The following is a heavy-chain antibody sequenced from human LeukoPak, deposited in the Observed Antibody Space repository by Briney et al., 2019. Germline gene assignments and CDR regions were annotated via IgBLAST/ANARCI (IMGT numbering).Heavy chain of an antibody. D-gene: IGHD1-26*01. CDR3: TTGIVRIVKGAFDI. V-gene: IGHV3-49*04. Sequence: GGSLRLSCTASGFTFGDYAMSWVRQAPGKGPEWVGFIRSKAYGGTTEYAASVKGRLTISRDDSKSIAYLRMNSLKTEDTAVYYCTTGIVRIVKGAFDIWGQGTMVTVSS. CDR2: IRSKAYGGTT. CDR1: GFTFGDYA. J-gene: IGHJ3*02.